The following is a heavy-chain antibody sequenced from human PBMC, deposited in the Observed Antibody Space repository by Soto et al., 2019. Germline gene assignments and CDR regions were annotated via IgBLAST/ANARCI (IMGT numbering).Heavy chain of an antibody. CDR1: GYTFTSYD. CDR2: MNPNSGNT. J-gene: IGHJ4*02. V-gene: IGHV1-8*01. CDR3: ARGITVFGVVPG. D-gene: IGHD3-3*01. Sequence: QVQLVQSGAEVKKPGASVKVSCKASGYTFTSYDINWVRQATGQGLEWMGWMNPNSGNTGYAQKFQGRVTMTRNTSISTAYMELSSLRSEDTAGYYWARGITVFGVVPGWGQGTLVTVSS.